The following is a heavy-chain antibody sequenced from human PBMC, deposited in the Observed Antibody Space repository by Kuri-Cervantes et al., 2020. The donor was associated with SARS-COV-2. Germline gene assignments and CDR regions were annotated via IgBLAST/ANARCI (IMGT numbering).Heavy chain of an antibody. CDR2: ISAYNGNT. Sequence: ASVKVSCKASGYTFTSYGISWVRQAPGQGLEWMGWISAYNGNTNYAQKFQGRVTMTRDTSISTAYMELSRLRSDDTAVYYCAREWITMVRGPFDYWGQGTLVTVSS. CDR1: GYTFTSYG. J-gene: IGHJ4*02. D-gene: IGHD3-10*01. V-gene: IGHV1-18*01. CDR3: AREWITMVRGPFDY.